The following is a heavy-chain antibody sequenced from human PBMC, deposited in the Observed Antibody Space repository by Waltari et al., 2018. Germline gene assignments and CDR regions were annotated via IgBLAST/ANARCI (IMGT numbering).Heavy chain of an antibody. V-gene: IGHV4-39*02. CDR1: GGSINSHSYY. J-gene: IGHJ4*02. CDR2: LYYNGSP. D-gene: IGHD4-4*01. CDR3: ASETAYSSDF. Sequence: QLQESGPGLVKPSETLSLTCTVSGGSINSHSYYWSWFRQPPGKGLEWIGTLYYNGSPYYNSSLSSRVTISIDTSKNHFSLTLTSVTAADTAVYYCASETAYSSDFWGLGTLVTVSS.